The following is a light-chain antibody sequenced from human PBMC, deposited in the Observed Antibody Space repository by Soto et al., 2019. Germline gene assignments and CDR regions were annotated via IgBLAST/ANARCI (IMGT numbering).Light chain of an antibody. CDR1: SGSIASNY. J-gene: IGLJ2*01. CDR2: EDN. Sequence: NFMLTQPHSVSESPGKTVTISCTRSSGSIASNYVQWYQHRPGSAPTTVIYEDNKRPSGIPDRFSGSIDSSSNSASLTITGLKTEDEADYYCQSYDSSNHVVFGGGTKLTV. CDR3: QSYDSSNHVV. V-gene: IGLV6-57*04.